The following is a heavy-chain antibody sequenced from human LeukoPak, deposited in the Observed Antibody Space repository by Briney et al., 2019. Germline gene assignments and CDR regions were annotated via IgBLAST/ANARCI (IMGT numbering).Heavy chain of an antibody. CDR1: GGSISSYY. CDR2: IYYSGST. J-gene: IGHJ4*02. CDR3: ARGEWEYYFDY. V-gene: IGHV4-59*01. D-gene: IGHD1-26*01. Sequence: SETLSLTCTVSGGSISSYYWSWIRQPPGKGLEWIGYIYYSGSTNYNPSLKSRVTISVDTSKNQFSLKLSSVTAADTAVYYCARGEWEYYFDYWGQGTLVTVSS.